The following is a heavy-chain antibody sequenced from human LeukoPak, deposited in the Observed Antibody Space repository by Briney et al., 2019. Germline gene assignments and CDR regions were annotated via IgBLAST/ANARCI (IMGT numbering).Heavy chain of an antibody. J-gene: IGHJ4*02. CDR3: ARGYTAMVLTQYFDY. Sequence: PSETLSLTCTVSGGSISSYYWSWIRQPAGKGLEWIGRIYTSGSTNYNPSLKSRVTMSVDTSKNQFSLKLSSVTAADTAVYYCARGYTAMVLTQYFDYWGQGTLVTVSS. V-gene: IGHV4-4*07. CDR2: IYTSGST. CDR1: GGSISSYY. D-gene: IGHD5-18*01.